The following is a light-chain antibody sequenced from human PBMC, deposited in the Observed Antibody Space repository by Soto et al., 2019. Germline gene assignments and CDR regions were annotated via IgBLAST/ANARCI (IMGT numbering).Light chain of an antibody. CDR1: STDVGGYNY. Sequence: QSVLTQPASVSGSPGQSITISCTGSSTDVGGYNYVSWYQQHPGKAPKVMIYEVSNRPSGVSNRFSGSKSGNTASLTISGLQAEDEADYYCSSYTSSSTDVFGTGTKVTVL. V-gene: IGLV2-14*01. J-gene: IGLJ1*01. CDR3: SSYTSSSTDV. CDR2: EVS.